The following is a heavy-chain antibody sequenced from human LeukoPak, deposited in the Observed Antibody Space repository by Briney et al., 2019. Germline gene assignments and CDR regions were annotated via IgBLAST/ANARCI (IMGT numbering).Heavy chain of an antibody. V-gene: IGHV1-24*01. J-gene: IGHJ4*02. CDR2: FDPEDGET. D-gene: IGHD3-22*01. CDR1: GYTLTELS. Sequence: GASVKVSCKVSGYTLTELSMHWVRQAPGKGLEWMGGFDPEDGETIYAQKFQGRVTITRDTSASTAYMELSSLRSEDTAVYYCARDKTYYYDSSGYYFVWGQGTLVTVSS. CDR3: ARDKTYYYDSSGYYFV.